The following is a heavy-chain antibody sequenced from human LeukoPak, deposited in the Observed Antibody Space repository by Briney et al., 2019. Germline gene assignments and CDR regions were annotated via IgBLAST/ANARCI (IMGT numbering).Heavy chain of an antibody. CDR3: ARGKRVATSIGYYMDV. CDR1: GGTFSSYA. J-gene: IGHJ6*03. D-gene: IGHD5-12*01. CDR2: IIPIFGTA. V-gene: IGHV1-69*13. Sequence: SVKVSCKASGGTFSSYAISWVRQAPGQGLEWMGGIIPIFGTANYAQKFQGRVTITADESTSTAYMELSSLRSEDTAVYYCARGKRVATSIGYYMDVWGKGTTVTISS.